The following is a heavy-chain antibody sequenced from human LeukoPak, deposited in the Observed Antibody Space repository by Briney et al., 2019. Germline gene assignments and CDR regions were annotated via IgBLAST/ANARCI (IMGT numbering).Heavy chain of an antibody. CDR2: ISWNSGSI. D-gene: IGHD5-24*01. V-gene: IGHV3-9*03. J-gene: IGHJ4*02. CDR1: GFTFDDYA. Sequence: GRSLRLSCAASGFTFDDYAMHWVRQSPGKGLEWVSGISWNSGSIAYADSVKGRFTISRDNAKNSLYLQMNSLRAEDMASYYCARGSATGGRMDYWGQGTLVTVSS. CDR3: ARGSATGGRMDY.